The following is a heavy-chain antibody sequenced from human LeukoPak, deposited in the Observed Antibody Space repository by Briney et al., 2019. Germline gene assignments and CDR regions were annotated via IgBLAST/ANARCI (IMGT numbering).Heavy chain of an antibody. V-gene: IGHV1-46*01. J-gene: IGHJ4*02. CDR2: INPSGGST. CDR3: ARGQLLWFGELYDY. CDR1: GGTFSSYA. Sequence: ASVKVSCKASGGTFSSYAISWLRQAPGQGLEWMGIINPSGGSTSYAQKFQGRVTMTRDTSTSTVYMELSSLRSEDTAVYYCARGQLLWFGELYDYWGQGTLVTVSS. D-gene: IGHD3-10*01.